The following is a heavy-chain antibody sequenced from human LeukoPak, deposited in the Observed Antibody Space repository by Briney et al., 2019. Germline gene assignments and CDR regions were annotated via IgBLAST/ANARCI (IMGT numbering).Heavy chain of an antibody. Sequence: SGTLSLTCAVSGGSISSSNWWSWVRQPPGKGLEWIGEIYHSGSTNYNPSLKSRVTISVDTSKSQFSLKLTSVTAADTAVYYCARDRGDFYDSGSYDSWGPGTLVTVSS. V-gene: IGHV4-4*02. CDR2: IYHSGST. CDR3: ARDRGDFYDSGSYDS. CDR1: GGSISSSNW. J-gene: IGHJ4*02. D-gene: IGHD3-10*01.